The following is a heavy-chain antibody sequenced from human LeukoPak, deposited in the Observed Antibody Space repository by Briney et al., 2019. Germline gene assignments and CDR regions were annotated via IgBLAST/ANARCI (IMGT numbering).Heavy chain of an antibody. CDR2: INPSGGST. Sequence: GASVKVSCKASGYTVTSYYMHWVRQAPGQGLEWMGIINPSGGSTSYAQKFQGRVTMTRDMSTSTDYMELSSLRSEDTAVYYCARDNSVEDTAWWFDPWGQGTLVTVSS. J-gene: IGHJ5*02. CDR3: ARDNSVEDTAWWFDP. V-gene: IGHV1-46*01. CDR1: GYTVTSYY. D-gene: IGHD4-23*01.